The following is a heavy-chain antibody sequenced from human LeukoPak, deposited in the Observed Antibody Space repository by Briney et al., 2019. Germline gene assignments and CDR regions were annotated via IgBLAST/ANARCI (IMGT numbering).Heavy chain of an antibody. CDR3: ARDDRGYCSSTCCYPFDY. CDR1: GFTFSSYA. V-gene: IGHV3-23*01. Sequence: GGSLRLSCAASGFTFSSYAMSWVRQAPGKGLEWVSGISGSGGSTYYADSVKGRFTISRDNSKNTLSLQMNSLRAEDTALYYCARDDRGYCSSTCCYPFDYWGQGTLVTVSS. D-gene: IGHD2-2*01. J-gene: IGHJ4*02. CDR2: ISGSGGST.